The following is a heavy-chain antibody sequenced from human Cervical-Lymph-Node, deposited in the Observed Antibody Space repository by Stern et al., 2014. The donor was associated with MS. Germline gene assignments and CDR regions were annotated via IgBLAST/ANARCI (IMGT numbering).Heavy chain of an antibody. Sequence: MQLVESGAEVKKPGASVKVSCKASGYTFTSYYMHWVRQAPGQGLEWMGIINPSGGSTSYAQKFQGRVTMTRDTSTSTVYMELSSLRSEDTAVYYCARVEVGATLGNDAFDIWGQGTMVTVSS. D-gene: IGHD1-26*01. V-gene: IGHV1-46*01. CDR3: ARVEVGATLGNDAFDI. J-gene: IGHJ3*02. CDR1: GYTFTSYY. CDR2: INPSGGST.